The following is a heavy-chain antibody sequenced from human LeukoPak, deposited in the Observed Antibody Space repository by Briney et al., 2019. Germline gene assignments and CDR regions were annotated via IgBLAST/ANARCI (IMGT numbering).Heavy chain of an antibody. J-gene: IGHJ4*02. D-gene: IGHD3-3*01. CDR2: IYTSGST. CDR1: GGSISSGSYY. CDR3: ARLNDFWSGYEPHY. Sequence: SETLSLTCTVSGGSISSGSYYWSWIRQPAGKGLEWIGRIYTSGSTNYNPSLKSRVTISVDTSKNQFSLKLSSVTAADTAVYYCARLNDFWSGYEPHYWGQGTLVTVSS. V-gene: IGHV4-61*02.